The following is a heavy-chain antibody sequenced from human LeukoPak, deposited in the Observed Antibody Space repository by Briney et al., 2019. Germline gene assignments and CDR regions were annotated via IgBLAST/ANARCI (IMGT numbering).Heavy chain of an antibody. J-gene: IGHJ4*02. CDR3: MPGRGY. Sequence: PGGPLRLSCTASGFPFQSYWMNWVRQAPGKGLELVANINADGSDKYFMDSVKGRFSISRDNANNRLYLQMTSLRAEDTAVYYCMPGRGYWGQGTLVAVSS. V-gene: IGHV3-7*01. CDR1: GFPFQSYW. CDR2: INADGSDK. D-gene: IGHD2-8*02.